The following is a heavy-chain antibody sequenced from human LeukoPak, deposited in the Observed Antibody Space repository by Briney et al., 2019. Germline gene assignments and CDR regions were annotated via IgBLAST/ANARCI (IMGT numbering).Heavy chain of an antibody. D-gene: IGHD3-10*01. J-gene: IGHJ4*02. CDR3: ARDRPMVRGVIIPGDY. CDR2: ISWNSGSI. V-gene: IGHV3-9*01. CDR1: GFTFDDYA. Sequence: GGSLRLSCAASGFTFDDYAMHWVRQAPGKGLEWVSGISWNSGSIGYADSVKGRFTISRDNAKNSLYLQMNSLRAEDTAVYYCARDRPMVRGVIIPGDYWGQGTLVTISS.